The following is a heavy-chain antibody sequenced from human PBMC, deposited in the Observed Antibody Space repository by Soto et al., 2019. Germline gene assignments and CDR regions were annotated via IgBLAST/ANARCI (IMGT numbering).Heavy chain of an antibody. V-gene: IGHV4-34*01. CDR2: INHSGST. Sequence: SETLSLTCAVYGGSFSGYYWSWIRQPPGKGLEWIGEINHSGSTNYNPSLKSRVTISVDTSKNQFSLKLSSVTAADTAVYYCAGGSRREFPPSYYFDYWGQGTLVTVSS. CDR3: AGGSRREFPPSYYFDY. J-gene: IGHJ4*02. D-gene: IGHD2-21*01. CDR1: GGSFSGYY.